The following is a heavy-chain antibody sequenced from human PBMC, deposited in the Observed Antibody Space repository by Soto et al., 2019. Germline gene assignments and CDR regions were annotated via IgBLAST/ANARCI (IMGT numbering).Heavy chain of an antibody. CDR3: ARSRTDVVGPAGMNWFDP. CDR1: GGTFSSYT. V-gene: IGHV1-69*02. Sequence: QVQLVQSGAEVKKPGSSVKVSCKASGGTFSSYTISWVRQAPGQGLEWMGRIIPILGIANYAQKFHGRVTITADKSTCTAYMELSSLRSEDTGGYYCARSRTDVVGPAGMNWFDPWGQGSLVTVYS. CDR2: IIPILGIA. D-gene: IGHD2-2*01. J-gene: IGHJ5*02.